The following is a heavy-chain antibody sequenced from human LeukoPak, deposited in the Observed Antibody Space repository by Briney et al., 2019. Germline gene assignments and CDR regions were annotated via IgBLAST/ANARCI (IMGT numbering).Heavy chain of an antibody. D-gene: IGHD1-26*01. CDR3: ASRSFTWYETANWFDP. Sequence: GGSLRLSCAASGFTFSAYSMTWVRQAPGRGLECISYISPDSRTVFYTDSVKGRFTISRDNAKNSLFLHMKSLRVEDTGIYYCASRSFTWYETANWFDPWGQGTLVTVSS. V-gene: IGHV3-48*04. CDR2: ISPDSRTV. J-gene: IGHJ5*02. CDR1: GFTFSAYS.